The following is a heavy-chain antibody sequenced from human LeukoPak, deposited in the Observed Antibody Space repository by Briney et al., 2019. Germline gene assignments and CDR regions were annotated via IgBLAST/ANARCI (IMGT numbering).Heavy chain of an antibody. D-gene: IGHD2-15*01. CDR3: TRQECSGGSCSYVDY. V-gene: IGHV3-73*01. J-gene: IGHJ4*02. CDR1: GFDFSGFY. Sequence: HSGGSLRLSCAASGFDFSGFYMHWVRQASGRGLEWVGLVRNKPNSYTTVYAASVKGRFTISRDDSKNTAHLQMNSLKAEDTAVYYCTRQECSGGSCSYVDYWGQGTLVTVSS. CDR2: VRNKPNSYTT.